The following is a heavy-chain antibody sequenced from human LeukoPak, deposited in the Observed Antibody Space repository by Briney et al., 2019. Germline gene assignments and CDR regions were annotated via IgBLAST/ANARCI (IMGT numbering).Heavy chain of an antibody. CDR2: INPNSGGT. Sequence: ASVKVSCKASGYTFTSYGISWVRQAPGQGLEWMGWINPNSGGTNYAQKFQGRVTMTRDTSISTAYMELSRLRSDDTAVYYCARDIVVVPAAIGYYYYYGMDVWGQGTTVTVSS. CDR3: ARDIVVVPAAIGYYYYYGMDV. D-gene: IGHD2-2*01. CDR1: GYTFTSYG. J-gene: IGHJ6*02. V-gene: IGHV1-2*02.